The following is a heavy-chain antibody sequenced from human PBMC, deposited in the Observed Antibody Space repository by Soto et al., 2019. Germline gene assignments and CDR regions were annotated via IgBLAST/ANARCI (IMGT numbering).Heavy chain of an antibody. Sequence: ASVKVSCKASGGTFSSYAISWVRQAPGQGLEWMGGIIPIFGTANYAQKFQGSVTITADESTSTAYMELSSLRSEDTAVYYCARARLGYCSGGSCYSIHYWGQGTLVTVSS. CDR2: IIPIFGTA. J-gene: IGHJ4*02. D-gene: IGHD2-15*01. CDR3: ARARLGYCSGGSCYSIHY. CDR1: GGTFSSYA. V-gene: IGHV1-69*13.